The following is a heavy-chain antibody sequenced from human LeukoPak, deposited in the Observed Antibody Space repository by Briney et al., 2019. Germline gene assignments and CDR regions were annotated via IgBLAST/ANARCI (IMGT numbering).Heavy chain of an antibody. D-gene: IGHD6-13*01. Sequence: GASVPVSFKASVYTFTTYGMTWVGQAPGQGRQGMGIIAYNGNTYYAENLQGRVTMTTDSSTNTAYMELRNLRSDDTAVYYCARYSSSWYLYDYWGQGTLVTVSS. CDR3: ARYSSSWYLYDY. V-gene: IGHV1-18*01. CDR1: VYTFTTYG. CDR2: IIAYNGNT. J-gene: IGHJ4*02.